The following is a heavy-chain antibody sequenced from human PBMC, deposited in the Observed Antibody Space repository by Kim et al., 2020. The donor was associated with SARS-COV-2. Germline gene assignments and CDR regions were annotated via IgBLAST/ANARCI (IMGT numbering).Heavy chain of an antibody. CDR3: ASLSDIVVVPAAMPFDY. Sequence: LKSRVTISVDTSKNQCSLKLSSVTAADTAVYYCASLSDIVVVPAAMPFDYWGQGTLVTVSS. J-gene: IGHJ4*02. V-gene: IGHV4-39*01. D-gene: IGHD2-2*01.